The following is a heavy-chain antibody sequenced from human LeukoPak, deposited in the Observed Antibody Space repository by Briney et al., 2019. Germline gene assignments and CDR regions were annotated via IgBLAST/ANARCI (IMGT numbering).Heavy chain of an antibody. D-gene: IGHD2-15*01. CDR1: GYTFTSYG. V-gene: IGHV1-18*01. J-gene: IGHJ4*02. Sequence: ASVKVSCKASGYTFTSYGISWVRQAPGQGLEWMGWISAYNGNTNYAQKLQGRVTMTTDTSTSTAYMELRSLRSEDTAVYYCASDFCSGGSCSTPVFDYWGQGTLVTVSS. CDR3: ASDFCSGGSCSTPVFDY. CDR2: ISAYNGNT.